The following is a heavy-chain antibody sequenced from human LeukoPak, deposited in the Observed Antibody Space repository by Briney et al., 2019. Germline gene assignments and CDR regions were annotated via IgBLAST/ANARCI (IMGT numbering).Heavy chain of an antibody. V-gene: IGHV3-74*01. D-gene: IGHD6-13*01. CDR3: ASASSHRIAAGGDY. J-gene: IGHJ4*01. CDR2: ISNDGSSR. Sequence: GGSLRLSCAASGFTFTNYWMHWVRQGQGKGLVWVSRISNDGSSRHYADSVKGRFTISRDNSRNMMYLQMNSLRAEDTAVYYCASASSHRIAAGGDYWGHGTLVTVSS. CDR1: GFTFTNYW.